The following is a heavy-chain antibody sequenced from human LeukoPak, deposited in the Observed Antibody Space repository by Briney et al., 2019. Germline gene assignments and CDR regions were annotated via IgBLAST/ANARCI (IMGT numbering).Heavy chain of an antibody. CDR1: GGSFSGYY. D-gene: IGHD5-18*01. J-gene: IGHJ6*02. CDR2: INHSGST. Sequence: SETLSLTCAVYGGSFSGYYWSWIRQVPGKGLEWIGEINHSGSTNYNPSLKSRVTISVDTSKNQFSLKLSSVTAADTAVYYCARDRIQLWSYYYYGMDVWGQGTTVTVSS. CDR3: ARDRIQLWSYYYYGMDV. V-gene: IGHV4-34*01.